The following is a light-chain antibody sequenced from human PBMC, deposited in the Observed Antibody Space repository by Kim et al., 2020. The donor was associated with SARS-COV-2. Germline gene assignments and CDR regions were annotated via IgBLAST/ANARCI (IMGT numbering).Light chain of an antibody. CDR2: DVY. V-gene: IGKV1-33*01. CDR1: QNINSY. Sequence: ASVGDRVTITCQASQNINSYLNWYQHPPGKAPKILIFDVYNLQTGVPSRFSGSGSGTDFSLTISSLQPEDIATYYCQQYDRLPITFGQGTRLEIK. J-gene: IGKJ5*01. CDR3: QQYDRLPIT.